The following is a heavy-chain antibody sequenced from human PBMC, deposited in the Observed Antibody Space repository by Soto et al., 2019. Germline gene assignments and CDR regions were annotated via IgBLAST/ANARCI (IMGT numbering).Heavy chain of an antibody. V-gene: IGHV4-30-4*01. Sequence: SETLSLTCTFSGGSISSGDYYWSWIRQPPGKGLEWIGYIYYSGSTYYNPSLKSRVTISVDTSKNQFSLKLSSVTAADTAVYYCARGTVWYYDSSGYYLDYWGQGTLVTVSS. J-gene: IGHJ4*02. CDR3: ARGTVWYYDSSGYYLDY. D-gene: IGHD3-22*01. CDR2: IYYSGST. CDR1: GGSISSGDYY.